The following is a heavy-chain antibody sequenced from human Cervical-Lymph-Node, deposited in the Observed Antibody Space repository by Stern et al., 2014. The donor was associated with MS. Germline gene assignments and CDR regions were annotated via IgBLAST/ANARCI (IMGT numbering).Heavy chain of an antibody. CDR2: INTKSTYI. J-gene: IGHJ4*02. D-gene: IGHD1-26*01. CDR1: GFTFSSYT. CDR3: ANGSPLHY. V-gene: IGHV3-21*01. Sequence: EVQLVESGGGLVKPGGSLRLSCAASGFTFSSYTMNWVRQAPGKGLEWVSSINTKSTYIYYADSVKGRFTVSRDNAKNSLYLQMSSLRGDDTDVYYCANGSPLHYWGQGTLVTVSS.